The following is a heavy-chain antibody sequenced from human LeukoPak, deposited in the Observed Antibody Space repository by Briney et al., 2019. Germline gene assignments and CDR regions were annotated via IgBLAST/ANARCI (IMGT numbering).Heavy chain of an antibody. CDR2: IKQDGSEK. Sequence: PGGSLRLSCAASGFTFSSYSMNWVRQAPGKGLEWVANIKQDGSEKYYVDSVKGRFTISRDNAKNSLYLQMNSLRAEGTALYYCARKAYLDWPYYYYYMDVWGKGTTVTVSS. CDR3: ARKAYLDWPYYYYYMDV. D-gene: IGHD2-21*01. CDR1: GFTFSSYS. V-gene: IGHV3-7*03. J-gene: IGHJ6*03.